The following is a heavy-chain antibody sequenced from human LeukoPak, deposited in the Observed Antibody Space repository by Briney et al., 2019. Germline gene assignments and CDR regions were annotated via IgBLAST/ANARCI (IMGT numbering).Heavy chain of an antibody. CDR1: GYTFTTYS. CDR2: VNVGNGNT. CDR3: ARDTAFADF. Sequence: ASVKVSCKASGYTFTTYSMHWVRQAPGQRLEWMGWVNVGNGNTKYSQKFQGRVTITRDTSASTGYMELSSLKSEDTAVYYCARDTAFADFWGQGTLVTVSS. D-gene: IGHD3-16*01. J-gene: IGHJ4*02. V-gene: IGHV1-3*01.